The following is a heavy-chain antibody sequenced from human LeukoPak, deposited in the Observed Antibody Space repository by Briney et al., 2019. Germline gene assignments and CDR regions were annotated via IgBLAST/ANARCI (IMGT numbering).Heavy chain of an antibody. CDR1: GDPISSYSNYK. Sequence: PSETLSLTCTVSGDPISSYSNYKWSWIRQPPGKGLEWIGYIYYHGSTNYNPSPKSRVTFSVDTSKNQFPLKLSSVTAADTAVYYCAREYSALDYWGQGTLVTVSS. V-gene: IGHV4-61*01. CDR3: AREYSALDY. D-gene: IGHD6-13*01. CDR2: IYYHGST. J-gene: IGHJ4*02.